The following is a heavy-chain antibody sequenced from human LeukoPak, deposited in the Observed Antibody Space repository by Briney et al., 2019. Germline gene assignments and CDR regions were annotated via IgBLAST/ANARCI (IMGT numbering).Heavy chain of an antibody. V-gene: IGHV1-2*02. J-gene: IGHJ5*02. CDR1: GYTFTGYY. CDR2: INPNSGGT. D-gene: IGHD6-19*01. Sequence: ASVKVSCKASGYTFTGYYMHWVRQAPGQGLEWMGWINPNSGGTNYAQKFQGRVTMTRDTSISTAYMELSRLRSDDTAVYYCARGPAVAGNWFDPWGQGTLVTVSS. CDR3: ARGPAVAGNWFDP.